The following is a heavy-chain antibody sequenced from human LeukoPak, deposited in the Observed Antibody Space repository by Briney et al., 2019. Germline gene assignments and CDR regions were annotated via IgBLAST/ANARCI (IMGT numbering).Heavy chain of an antibody. CDR1: GYTFTNNG. Sequence: ASVKVSCKASGYTFTNNGISWVRQAPGQGLEWLGWINADTGNTNYAQKFQGRVTMTTDTSTSTAYMELRSLRSDDTAVYYCARDRDYVDAFDIWGQGTMVTFSS. J-gene: IGHJ3*02. CDR3: ARDRDYVDAFDI. D-gene: IGHD4-17*01. V-gene: IGHV1-18*01. CDR2: INADTGNT.